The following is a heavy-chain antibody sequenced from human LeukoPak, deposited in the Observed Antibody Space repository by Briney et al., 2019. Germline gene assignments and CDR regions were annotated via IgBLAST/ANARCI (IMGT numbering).Heavy chain of an antibody. D-gene: IGHD3/OR15-3a*01. CDR2: IYYSGNT. J-gene: IGHJ4*02. V-gene: IGHV4-39*01. CDR3: ARQTGSGLFILP. Sequence: PGGSLRLSCAASGFTVSNNYMSWVRQPPGKGLEWIGSIYYSGNTYYNASLKSQVSISIDTSKNQFSLRLTSVTAADTAVYYCARQTGSGLFILPGGQGTLVTASS. CDR1: GFTVSNNY.